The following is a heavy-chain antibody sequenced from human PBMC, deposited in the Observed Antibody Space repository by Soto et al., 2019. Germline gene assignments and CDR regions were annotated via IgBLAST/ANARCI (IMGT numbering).Heavy chain of an antibody. CDR1: GGSISSSSYY. J-gene: IGHJ4*02. V-gene: IGHV4-61*05. D-gene: IGHD6-19*01. Sequence: PSETLSLTCTVSGGSISSSSYYWGWIRQPPGKGLEWIGYIYYSGSTNYNPSLKSRVTISVDTSKNQFSLNLRSVTAADTAVYYCARGVREAVAAPNLNYWGQGTLVTVSS. CDR2: IYYSGST. CDR3: ARGVREAVAAPNLNY.